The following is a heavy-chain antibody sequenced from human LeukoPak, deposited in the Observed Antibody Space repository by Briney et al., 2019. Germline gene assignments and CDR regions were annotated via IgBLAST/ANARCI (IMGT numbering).Heavy chain of an antibody. CDR2: IYYSGST. Sequence: SETLSLTCTVSGGSISSYYWSWIRQPPGKGLEWIGYIYYSGSTNYNPSLKSRVTISVDTSKNQFSLKLSSVTAADTAVYYCARERWSLYSNDYYYYGLDVWGQGTTVTVSS. CDR3: ARERWSLYSNDYYYYGLDV. CDR1: GGSISSYY. J-gene: IGHJ6*02. V-gene: IGHV4-59*01. D-gene: IGHD3-3*01.